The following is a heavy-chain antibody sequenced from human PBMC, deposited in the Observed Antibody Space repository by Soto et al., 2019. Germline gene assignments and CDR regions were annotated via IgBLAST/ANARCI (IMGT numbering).Heavy chain of an antibody. CDR3: ARVGVVTASLDY. V-gene: IGHV3-33*01. CDR1: GFTFSSYG. D-gene: IGHD2-21*02. J-gene: IGHJ4*02. Sequence: QVQLVESGGGVVQPGRSLRLSCAASGFTFSSYGMHWVRQAPGKGLEWVAVIWYDGSNKYYADSVKGRFTISRDNSKNTLYLQMNSLRAEDTAVYYCARVGVVTASLDYWGQGTLLTVSS. CDR2: IWYDGSNK.